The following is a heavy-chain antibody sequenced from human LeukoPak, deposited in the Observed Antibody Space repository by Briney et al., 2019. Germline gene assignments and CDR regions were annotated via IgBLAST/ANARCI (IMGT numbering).Heavy chain of an antibody. Sequence: SETLSLTCTVSGGPITSYYWNWIRQPPGKGLEWIGSIENTGSTNYNPYLESRVTISVDTSKNQLFLKVTSVTAADTAVYFCARGSPLRSEKLSLYRDFDSWGQGTLVSVSS. V-gene: IGHV4-59*01. J-gene: IGHJ4*02. CDR2: IENTGST. CDR3: ARGSPLRSEKLSLYRDFDS. D-gene: IGHD3-16*02. CDR1: GGPITSYY.